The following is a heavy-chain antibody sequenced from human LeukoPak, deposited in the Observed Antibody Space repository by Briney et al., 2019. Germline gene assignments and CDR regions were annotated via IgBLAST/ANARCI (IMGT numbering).Heavy chain of an antibody. CDR2: IYCSGTT. V-gene: IGHV4-59*08. J-gene: IGHJ4*02. D-gene: IGHD6-13*01. Sequence: PSETLSLTCTVSGGSISSYYWSWIRQPPGKGLEWIGYIYCSGTTNYNPSLKSRVTISVDTSKNQFSLKLSSVTAADTAVYYCASSIAAPYYFDYWGQGTLVTVSS. CDR3: ASSIAAPYYFDY. CDR1: GGSISSYY.